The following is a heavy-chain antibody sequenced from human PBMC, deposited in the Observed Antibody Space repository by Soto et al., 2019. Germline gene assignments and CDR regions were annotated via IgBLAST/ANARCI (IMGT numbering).Heavy chain of an antibody. CDR2: IIPIFGTA. CDR1: GGTFSSYA. V-gene: IGHV1-69*13. D-gene: IGHD2-21*02. Sequence: SVKVSCKASGGTFSSYAISWVRQAPGQGLEWMGGIIPIFGTANYAQKFQGRVTITADESTSTAYMELSSLRSEDTAVYYCARVSVVTAIMYYYYYGMDVWGQGTTVTVSS. CDR3: ARVSVVTAIMYYYYYGMDV. J-gene: IGHJ6*02.